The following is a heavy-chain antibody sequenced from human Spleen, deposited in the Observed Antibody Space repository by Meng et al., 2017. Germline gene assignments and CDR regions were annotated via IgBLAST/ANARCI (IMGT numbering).Heavy chain of an antibody. CDR3: ARDLDYGGNSY. Sequence: QGQAVESGAEVKKPGSSVKGSCKASGGTFSSYAISWVRQAPGQGLEWMGGIIPIFGTANYAQKFQGRVTITADKSTSTAYMELSSLRSEDTAVYYCARDLDYGGNSYWGQGTLVTVSS. D-gene: IGHD4-23*01. CDR1: GGTFSSYA. J-gene: IGHJ4*02. V-gene: IGHV1-69*06. CDR2: IIPIFGTA.